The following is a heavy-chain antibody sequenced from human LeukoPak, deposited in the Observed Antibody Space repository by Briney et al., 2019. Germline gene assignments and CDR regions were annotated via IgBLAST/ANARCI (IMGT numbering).Heavy chain of an antibody. CDR3: AREGGGSLYGMDV. V-gene: IGHV3-30-3*01. CDR1: GFTFSIYA. Sequence: GGSLRLSCAASGFTFSIYAMLRVRQAPGHGLEWVAVISYDGTNKYYADSVKGRFTISRDNSKNTLYLQMNSPRAEDTAVYYCAREGGGSLYGMDVWGQGTTVTVSS. J-gene: IGHJ6*02. CDR2: ISYDGTNK. D-gene: IGHD2-15*01.